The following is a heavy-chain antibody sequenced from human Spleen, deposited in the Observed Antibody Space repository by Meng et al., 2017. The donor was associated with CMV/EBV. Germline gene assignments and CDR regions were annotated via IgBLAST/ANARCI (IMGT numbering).Heavy chain of an antibody. CDR2: ISYSGGT. CDR3: ARGQLEHTTYYYYGMDV. CDR1: SVSSHIFY. J-gene: IGHJ6*02. D-gene: IGHD1-1*01. Sequence: SVSSHIFYWTWIRQPPGKRLEWIGYISYSGGTNYNSSLRNRVTISLDTSKNQFSLKLTSVTAADTAMYYCARGQLEHTTYYYYGMDVWGQGTTVTVSS. V-gene: IGHV4-61*01.